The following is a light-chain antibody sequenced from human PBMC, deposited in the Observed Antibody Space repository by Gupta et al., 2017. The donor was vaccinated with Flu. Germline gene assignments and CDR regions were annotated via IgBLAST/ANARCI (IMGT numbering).Light chain of an antibody. CDR2: EVN. Sequence: QSALTQPASVSGSPGQSITISCTGTSSDIGGYNYVSWYQQRPGKAPKLLVYEVNNWPSGASTRFSGPKSGNTASLTIFGLQTDDEADYYCSSYTSSTLWVFGGGTKVSVL. CDR1: SSDIGGYNY. V-gene: IGLV2-14*03. J-gene: IGLJ3*02. CDR3: SSYTSSTLWV.